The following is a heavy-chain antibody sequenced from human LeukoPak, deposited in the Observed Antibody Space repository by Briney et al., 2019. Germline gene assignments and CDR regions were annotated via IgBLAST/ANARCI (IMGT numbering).Heavy chain of an antibody. V-gene: IGHV3-23*01. D-gene: IGHD2-21*02. CDR2: ITFSGRGT. CDR3: AGGDTAWYYFEY. CDR1: GFKFSSYD. Sequence: GGSLRLSCAASGFKFSSYDMSWVRQSPGKGLEWVSSITFSGRGTYYADSVKGRFTISRDNSKNTLFLQMNSLRAEDTAIYYCAGGDTAWYYFEYWGQGTLVTVSS. J-gene: IGHJ4*02.